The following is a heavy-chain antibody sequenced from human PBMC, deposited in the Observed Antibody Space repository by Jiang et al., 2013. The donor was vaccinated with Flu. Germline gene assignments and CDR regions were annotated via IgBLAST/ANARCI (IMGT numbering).Heavy chain of an antibody. V-gene: IGHV4-39*01. Sequence: GLVKPSETLSLTCTVSGGSISSSSYYWGWIRQPPGKGLEWIGSIYYSGSTYYNPSLKSRVTISVDTSKNQFSLKLSSVTAADTAVYYCARYPLGRGNDRFSKYYFDYWGQGTLVTVSS. CDR2: IYYSGST. CDR1: GGSISSSSYY. D-gene: IGHD1-1*01. J-gene: IGHJ4*02. CDR3: ARYPLGRGNDRFSKYYFDY.